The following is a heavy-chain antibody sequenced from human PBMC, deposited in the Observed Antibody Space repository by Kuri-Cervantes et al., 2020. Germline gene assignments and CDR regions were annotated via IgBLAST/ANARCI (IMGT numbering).Heavy chain of an antibody. J-gene: IGHJ4*02. Sequence: ESLKISCTVSGGSISSSSYYWGWIRQPPGKGLEWIGSIYYSGSTYHNPSLKSRVTISVDTSKNQFSLKLSSVTAADTAVYYCARGGYYYDSRVDYWGQGTLVTVSS. CDR1: GGSISSSSYY. CDR3: ARGGYYYDSRVDY. D-gene: IGHD3-22*01. V-gene: IGHV4-39*01. CDR2: IYYSGST.